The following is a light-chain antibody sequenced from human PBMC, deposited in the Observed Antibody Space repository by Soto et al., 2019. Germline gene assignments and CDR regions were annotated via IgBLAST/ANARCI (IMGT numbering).Light chain of an antibody. CDR3: QHYHTSPIT. J-gene: IGKJ5*01. CDR1: QSVSSNY. CDR2: GAF. V-gene: IGKV3-20*01. Sequence: EIVLTQSPCTLSLSPGERATLSCRASQSVSSNYLAWYQQKRGQAPRLLIFGAFRRATGIPDRISGSGSGTDFTLTISGVEPEDFALYYCQHYHTSPITFGQGTRLEIK.